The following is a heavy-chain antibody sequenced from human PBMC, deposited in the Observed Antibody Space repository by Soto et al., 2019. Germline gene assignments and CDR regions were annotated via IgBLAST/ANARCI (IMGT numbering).Heavy chain of an antibody. CDR2: IYYSGST. Sequence: PSETLSLTCTVSGGSISSGDYYWSWIRQPPGKGLEWIGYIYYSGSTYYNPSLKSRVTISVDTSKNQFSLKLSSVTAADTAVYYCARAGGDTAMLCFDYWGQGTLVTVSS. CDR3: ARAGGDTAMLCFDY. V-gene: IGHV4-30-4*01. D-gene: IGHD5-18*01. J-gene: IGHJ4*02. CDR1: GGSISSGDYY.